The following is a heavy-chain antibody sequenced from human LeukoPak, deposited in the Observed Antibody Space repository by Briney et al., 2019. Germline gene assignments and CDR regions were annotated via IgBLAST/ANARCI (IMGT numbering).Heavy chain of an antibody. CDR1: GFTFSSYA. J-gene: IGHJ6*02. CDR3: VRGWRIMDV. Sequence: GGSLRLSCAASGFTFSSYAMHWVRQAPGKGLEWVAVISYDGSNKYYADSVKGRFTISRDNSKNTLYLQISSLRGEDTAMYYCVRGWRIMDVWGQGTTVTVSS. D-gene: IGHD5-24*01. V-gene: IGHV3-30-3*01. CDR2: ISYDGSNK.